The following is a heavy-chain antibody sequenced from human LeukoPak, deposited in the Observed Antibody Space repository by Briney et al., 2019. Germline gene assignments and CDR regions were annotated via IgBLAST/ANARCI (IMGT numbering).Heavy chain of an antibody. CDR2: IYTSGST. CDR1: GGSISSYY. J-gene: IGHJ4*02. CDR3: AREDSSGYYEPFDY. Sequence: SETLSLTCTVSGGSISSYYWSWIRQPAGKGLEWIGRIYTSGSTNYNPSLKSRVTMSVDTSKNQFSLKPSSVTAADTAVYYCAREDSSGYYEPFDYWGQGTLVTVSS. V-gene: IGHV4-4*07. D-gene: IGHD3-22*01.